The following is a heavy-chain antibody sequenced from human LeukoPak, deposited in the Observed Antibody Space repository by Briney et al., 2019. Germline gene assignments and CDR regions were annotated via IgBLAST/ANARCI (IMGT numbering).Heavy chain of an antibody. Sequence: ASVKVSCKASGYTFTSYYMHWVRQAPGQGLEWMGIINPSGGSTSYAQKFQGRVTMTRDTSTSTVYMELSSLRSEDTAVYYCARDRDGYNYRHVIFPHESEHWGQGTLVTVSS. V-gene: IGHV1-46*01. CDR1: GYTFTSYY. CDR3: ARDRDGYNYRHVIFPHESEH. D-gene: IGHD5-24*01. CDR2: INPSGGST. J-gene: IGHJ4*02.